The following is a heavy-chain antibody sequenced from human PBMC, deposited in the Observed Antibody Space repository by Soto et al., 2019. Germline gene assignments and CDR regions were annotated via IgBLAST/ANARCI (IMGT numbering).Heavy chain of an antibody. CDR1: GGTFSSYA. V-gene: IGHV1-69*13. D-gene: IGHD3-22*01. Sequence: SVKVSCKASGGTFSSYAISWVRQAPGQGLEWMGGIIPIFGTANYAQKFQGRVTIIADESTSTAYMELSSLRSEDTAVYYCARTQEPYDSSGLDIWGQGTMVTVSS. CDR2: IIPIFGTA. J-gene: IGHJ3*02. CDR3: ARTQEPYDSSGLDI.